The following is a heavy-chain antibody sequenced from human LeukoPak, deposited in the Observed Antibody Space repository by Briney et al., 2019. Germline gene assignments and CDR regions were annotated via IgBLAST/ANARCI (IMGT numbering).Heavy chain of an antibody. V-gene: IGHV4-39*01. Sequence: SETLSLTCSVSGGPISSTTYYWGWVRQPPGKGLEWIGSGSTYYNPSLKSRVTISVDTSKNQFSLKLSSVTAADTAVYYCARHPSNPLSRPYYDFWSPHYYYYYMDVWGKGTTVTVSS. D-gene: IGHD3-3*01. CDR1: GGPISSTTYY. CDR2: GST. J-gene: IGHJ6*03. CDR3: ARHPSNPLSRPYYDFWSPHYYYYYMDV.